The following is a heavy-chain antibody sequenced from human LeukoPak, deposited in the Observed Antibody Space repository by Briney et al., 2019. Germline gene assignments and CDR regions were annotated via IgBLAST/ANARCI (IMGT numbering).Heavy chain of an antibody. Sequence: ASVKVSCKASGGTFSSYAISWVRQAPGQGLEWMGGIIPIFGTANYAQKFQGRVTITADESTSTAYMELSSLRSEDTAVYYCAGVGPAAIGDYFDYWGQGTLVTVSS. J-gene: IGHJ4*02. D-gene: IGHD2-2*01. CDR1: GGTFSSYA. CDR3: AGVGPAAIGDYFDY. CDR2: IIPIFGTA. V-gene: IGHV1-69*13.